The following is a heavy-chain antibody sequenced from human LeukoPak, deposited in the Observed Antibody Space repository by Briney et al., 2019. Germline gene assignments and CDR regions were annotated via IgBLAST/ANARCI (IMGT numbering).Heavy chain of an antibody. CDR2: IYYSGST. D-gene: IGHD2-21*02. CDR3: ASSRRGGDCFDY. V-gene: IGHV4-59*01. CDR1: GGSISSYY. Sequence: PSETLSLTCTVSGGSISSYYWSWIRQPPGKGLEWIGYIYYSGSTNHNPSLKSRVTISVDTSKNQFSLKLSSVTAADTAVYYCASSRRGGDCFDYWGQGTLVTVS. J-gene: IGHJ4*02.